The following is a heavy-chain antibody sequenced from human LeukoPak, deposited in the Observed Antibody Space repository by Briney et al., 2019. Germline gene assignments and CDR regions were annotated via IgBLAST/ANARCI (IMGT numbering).Heavy chain of an antibody. CDR2: INHSGST. CDR1: GGSISSSSYY. CDR3: ARGQLFYTG. Sequence: SETLSLTCTVSGGSISSSSYYWSWIRQPPGKGLEWIGEINHSGSTNYNPSLKSRVTISVDTSKNQFSLKLSSVTAADTAVYYCARGQLFYTGWGQGTLVTVSS. J-gene: IGHJ4*02. V-gene: IGHV4-39*07. D-gene: IGHD3-16*01.